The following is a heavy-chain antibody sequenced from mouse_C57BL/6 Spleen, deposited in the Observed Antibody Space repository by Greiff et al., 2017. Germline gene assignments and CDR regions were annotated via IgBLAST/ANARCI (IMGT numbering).Heavy chain of an antibody. D-gene: IGHD2-5*01. Sequence: VQLQQSGPELVKPGASVKISCKASGYAFSRSWMTWVKQRPGKGLEWIGRIYPGDGDTNYNGKFKGKASMTADKSSSTAYMQLSSLTSEDSAVYFCARSYSNPFAMDYWGQGTSVTVSS. CDR2: IYPGDGDT. CDR3: ARSYSNPFAMDY. CDR1: GYAFSRSW. J-gene: IGHJ4*01. V-gene: IGHV1-82*01.